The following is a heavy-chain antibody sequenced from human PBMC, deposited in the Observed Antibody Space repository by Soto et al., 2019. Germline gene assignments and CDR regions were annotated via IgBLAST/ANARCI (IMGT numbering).Heavy chain of an antibody. Sequence: QLQLQESGPGLVKPSETLSLTCTVSGGSISSSSYYWGWIRQPPGKGLEWIGSIYYSGSTYYNPSLTSRVTISVDTSKNQFSRKLSSVTAADTAVYYCARRGSSSWYGYWGQGTLVTVSS. CDR2: IYYSGST. J-gene: IGHJ4*02. D-gene: IGHD6-13*01. V-gene: IGHV4-39*01. CDR1: GGSISSSSYY. CDR3: ARRGSSSWYGY.